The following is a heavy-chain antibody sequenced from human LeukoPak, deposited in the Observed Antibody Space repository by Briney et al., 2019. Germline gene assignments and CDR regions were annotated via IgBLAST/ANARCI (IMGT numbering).Heavy chain of an antibody. CDR3: ARSYSSSSYFDY. J-gene: IGHJ4*02. CDR1: GGSISSYY. D-gene: IGHD6-13*01. Sequence: SETLSLTCTVSGGSISSYYWSWIRQPPGEGQEWIGYIYYSGSTIYNPSLKSRVTIAVDTSKNQFSLKLSSVTAADTAVYYCARSYSSSSYFDYWGQGTLVTVSS. V-gene: IGHV4-59*01. CDR2: IYYSGST.